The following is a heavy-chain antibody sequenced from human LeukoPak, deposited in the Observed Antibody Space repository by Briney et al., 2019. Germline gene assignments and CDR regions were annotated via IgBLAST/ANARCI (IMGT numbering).Heavy chain of an antibody. CDR3: ARDQYYYDSSGPSKGGY. D-gene: IGHD3-22*01. Sequence: PSQTLSLTCTVSGASISSGDYHWNWIRQPPGKGLEWIGFIHDSGSTYYNPSLKSRVSISRDMSKNQLSLMLSSVTAADTAVYYCARDQYYYDSSGPSKGGYWGQGTLVTVSS. CDR1: GASISSGDYH. CDR2: IHDSGST. J-gene: IGHJ4*02. V-gene: IGHV4-30-4*01.